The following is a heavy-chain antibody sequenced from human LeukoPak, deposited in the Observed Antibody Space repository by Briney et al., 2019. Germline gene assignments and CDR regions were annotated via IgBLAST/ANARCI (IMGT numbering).Heavy chain of an antibody. CDR2: MNPNSGNT. J-gene: IGHJ6*03. CDR1: GYTFTSYD. V-gene: IGHV1-8*01. Sequence: ASVKVSCKASGYTFTSYDINWVRQATGQGLEWMGWMNPNSGNTGYAQKLQGRVTMTRNTSISTAYMELSSLRSEDTAVYYCARARRVGDFGSSWYYYYYMDVWGKGTTVTVSS. D-gene: IGHD6-13*01. CDR3: ARARRVGDFGSSWYYYYYMDV.